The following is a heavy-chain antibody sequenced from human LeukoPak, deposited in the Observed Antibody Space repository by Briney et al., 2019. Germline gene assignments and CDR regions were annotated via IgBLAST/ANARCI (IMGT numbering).Heavy chain of an antibody. CDR2: ISGSGDNT. CDR3: AKDHGYCSSISCCCWFDP. D-gene: IGHD2-2*01. J-gene: IGHJ5*02. CDR1: GFTFRSYA. Sequence: AGGSLRLSCVASGFTFRSYAMSWVRQAPGKGLEWVSGISGSGDNTYYADSVKGRFTISRDNSRNTLYLQMNSLRAEDTAVYYCAKDHGYCSSISCCCWFDPWGQGTLVTVSS. V-gene: IGHV3-23*01.